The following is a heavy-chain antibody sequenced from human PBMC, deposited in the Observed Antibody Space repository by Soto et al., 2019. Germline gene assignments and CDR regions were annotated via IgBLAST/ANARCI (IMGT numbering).Heavy chain of an antibody. J-gene: IGHJ4*02. V-gene: IGHV1-46*01. Sequence: ASVKVSCKASGYTFTSYYMHWVRQAPGQGLEWMGIINPSGGSTSYAQKFQGRVTMTRDTSTSTVYMELSSLRPEDTAVYYCARDSPDSSGWYGPPDYWGQGTLVTVSS. D-gene: IGHD6-19*01. CDR1: GYTFTSYY. CDR3: ARDSPDSSGWYGPPDY. CDR2: INPSGGST.